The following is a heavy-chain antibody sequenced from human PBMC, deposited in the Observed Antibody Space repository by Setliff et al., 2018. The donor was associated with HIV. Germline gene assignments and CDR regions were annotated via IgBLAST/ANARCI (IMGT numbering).Heavy chain of an antibody. J-gene: IGHJ1*01. D-gene: IGHD2-21*02. CDR2: IISIFGTE. CDR3: ARDQGEVTRACWH. Sequence: GASVKVSCNASGGTFRGYSISWVRQAPGQGLEWMGGIISIFGTENYAQRFQGRVTITEDESTNTAYMELTSLTSDDTAVYYCARDQGEVTRACWHWGQGTLVTVS. CDR1: GGTFRGYS. V-gene: IGHV1-69*13.